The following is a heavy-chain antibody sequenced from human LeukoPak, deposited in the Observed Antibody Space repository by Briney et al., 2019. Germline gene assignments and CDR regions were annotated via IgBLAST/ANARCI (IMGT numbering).Heavy chain of an antibody. J-gene: IGHJ6*03. CDR2: IDTSGST. CDR1: GGSISSGRYY. Sequence: PSQTLSLTCTVSGGSISSGRYYWGWIRQPAGKGLEWIVRIDTSGSTNYNPSLESRVTISVDTSKNQFSLKLSSVTAADTAVYYCARVSCGGDCYPSYYYYYMDVWGKGTTVTVSS. D-gene: IGHD2-21*01. V-gene: IGHV4-61*02. CDR3: ARVSCGGDCYPSYYYYYMDV.